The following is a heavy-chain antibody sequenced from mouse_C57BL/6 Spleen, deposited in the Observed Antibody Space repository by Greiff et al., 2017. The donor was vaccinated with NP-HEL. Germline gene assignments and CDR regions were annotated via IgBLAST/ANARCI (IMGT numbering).Heavy chain of an antibody. D-gene: IGHD4-1*01. Sequence: QVQLQQSGAELVMPGASVKLSCKASGYTFTSYWMHWVKQRPGQGLEWIGEIDPSDSYTNYNQKFKGKSTLTVDKSSSTAYMQLSSLTSEDSAVYYCARKGTALAYWGQGTLVTVSA. J-gene: IGHJ3*01. V-gene: IGHV1-69*01. CDR3: ARKGTALAY. CDR2: IDPSDSYT. CDR1: GYTFTSYW.